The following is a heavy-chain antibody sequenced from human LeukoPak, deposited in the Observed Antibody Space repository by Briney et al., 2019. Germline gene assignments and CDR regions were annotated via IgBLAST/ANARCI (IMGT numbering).Heavy chain of an antibody. V-gene: IGHV4-39*07. CDR3: ALGGRALVLY. Sequence: SETLSLTCTVSGGSISSSSYYWGWIRQPPGKGLEWIGSIYYSGSTYYNPSLKSRVTISVDTSKNQFSLKLSSVTAADTAVYYCALGGRALVLYWGQGTLVTVSS. J-gene: IGHJ4*02. CDR2: IYYSGST. CDR1: GGSISSSSYY. D-gene: IGHD2/OR15-2a*01.